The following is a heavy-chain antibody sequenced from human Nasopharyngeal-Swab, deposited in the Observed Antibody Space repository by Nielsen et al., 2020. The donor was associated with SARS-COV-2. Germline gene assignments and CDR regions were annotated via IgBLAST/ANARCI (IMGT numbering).Heavy chain of an antibody. J-gene: IGHJ4*02. V-gene: IGHV3-73*01. Sequence: WIRQPPGKGLEWVGRIGDKAHNYATTYAASVEGRFTISRDDSKNTAFLQMDSLKAEDTALYYCTTDYYFDYWGQGTLVTVSS. CDR2: IGDKAHNYAT. CDR3: TTDYYFDY.